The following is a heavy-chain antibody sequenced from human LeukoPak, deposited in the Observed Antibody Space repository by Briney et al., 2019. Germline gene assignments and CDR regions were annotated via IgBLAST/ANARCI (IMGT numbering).Heavy chain of an antibody. J-gene: IGHJ3*02. D-gene: IGHD6-6*01. V-gene: IGHV3-23*01. CDR1: GYTFTSYY. CDR3: AKALSSSIYDASDI. Sequence: GASVKVSCKASGYTFTSYYMHWVRQAPGKGLEWASSIGGNGGSTFYAESVRGRFTISRDSSSNTVYLQMNSLRAEDTALYLCAKALSSSIYDASDIWGQGTMVTVSP. CDR2: IGGNGGST.